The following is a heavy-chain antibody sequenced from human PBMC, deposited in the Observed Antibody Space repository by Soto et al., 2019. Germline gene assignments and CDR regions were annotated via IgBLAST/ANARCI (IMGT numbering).Heavy chain of an antibody. CDR2: ISGGGGST. CDR1: GFSFSIYA. CDR3: AKDPTSYDSSAQFDS. V-gene: IGHV3-23*01. D-gene: IGHD3-22*01. J-gene: IGHJ4*02. Sequence: EVQLLESGGRLVQPGGSLRLSCAASGFSFSIYAMNWVRQAPGKGLEWVSGISGGGGSTYHADSVKARFTISRDNSKNTLYLQMNSLRAEDTAVYYCAKDPTSYDSSAQFDSWGQGTLVTLSS.